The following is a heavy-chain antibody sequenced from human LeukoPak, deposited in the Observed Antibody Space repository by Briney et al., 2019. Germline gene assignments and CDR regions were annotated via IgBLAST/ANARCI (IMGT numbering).Heavy chain of an antibody. J-gene: IGHJ4*02. CDR3: ARADGDGYKRGALDY. D-gene: IGHD5-24*01. V-gene: IGHV4-61*02. CDR2: IYTSGST. Sequence: PSETLSLTCTVSGGSISSGSYYWSWIRQPAGKGLEWIGRIYTSGSTNYNPSLKSRVTISVDRSKNQFSLKLSSVTAADTAVYYCARADGDGYKRGALDYWGQGTLVTVSS. CDR1: GGSISSGSYY.